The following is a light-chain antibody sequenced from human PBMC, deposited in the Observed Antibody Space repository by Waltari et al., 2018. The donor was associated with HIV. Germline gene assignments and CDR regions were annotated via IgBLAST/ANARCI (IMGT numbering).Light chain of an antibody. J-gene: IGLJ2*01. Sequence: YELTQPPSVSVSTGETARITSSGDALLRQFDEWYQQKPVQAPVLVIYKDSERPSGIPERFSGSSSGTTVTLTISGVQAEDEADYFCQSADSSGTYVVFGGGTKLTVL. CDR2: KDS. V-gene: IGLV3-25*03. CDR1: ALLRQF. CDR3: QSADSSGTYVV.